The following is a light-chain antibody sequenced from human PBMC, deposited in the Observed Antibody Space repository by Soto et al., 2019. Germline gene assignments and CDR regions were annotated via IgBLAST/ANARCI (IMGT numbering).Light chain of an antibody. CDR2: QVT. CDR3: TSFSSSTSLYV. Sequence: SVLTQPASLSVSLGQSITLSCPGTTRDIAGYNYISWYQQLPGKAPKLMIYQVTIRPSGISNRFSGSKSGNTASLTISGLQAEDEADYYCTSFSSSTSLYVFGNGTKGTVL. V-gene: IGLV2-14*01. J-gene: IGLJ1*01. CDR1: TRDIAGYNY.